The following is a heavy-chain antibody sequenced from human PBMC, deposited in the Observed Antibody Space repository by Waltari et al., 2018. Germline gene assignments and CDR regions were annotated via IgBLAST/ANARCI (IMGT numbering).Heavy chain of an antibody. CDR3: ARGNGYDNSGYSAYGPYPDY. D-gene: IGHD3-22*01. CDR2: MNPNSGYT. Sequence: QVQLVQSGAEVKKPGASVKVSCKASGYTFTSFDINWVRQATGQGLEWMGWMNPNSGYTGYAQNVQGRVTITRNTSISTAYMELSTLRSEDTAVYYCARGNGYDNSGYSAYGPYPDYWGQGTLFTVSS. V-gene: IGHV1-8*01. J-gene: IGHJ4*02. CDR1: GYTFTSFD.